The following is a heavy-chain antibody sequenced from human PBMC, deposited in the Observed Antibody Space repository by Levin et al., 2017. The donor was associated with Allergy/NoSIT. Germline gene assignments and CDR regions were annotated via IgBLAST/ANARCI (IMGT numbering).Heavy chain of an antibody. V-gene: IGHV1-8*01. CDR1: GYTFTSYD. J-gene: IGHJ6*02. CDR2: MNPNSGNT. CDR3: ARAYSSGWYGRHKHYYYYGMDV. Sequence: GASVKVSCKASGYTFTSYDINWVRQATGQGLEWMGWMNPNSGNTGYAQKFQGRVTMTRNTSISTAYMELSSLRSEDTAVYYCARAYSSGWYGRHKHYYYYGMDVWGQGTTVTVSS. D-gene: IGHD6-19*01.